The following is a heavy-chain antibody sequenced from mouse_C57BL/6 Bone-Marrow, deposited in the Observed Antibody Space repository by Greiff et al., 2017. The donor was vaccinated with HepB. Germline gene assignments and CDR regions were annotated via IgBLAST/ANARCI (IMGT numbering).Heavy chain of an antibody. CDR1: GYTFTSYW. Sequence: VQLQQPGAELVKPGASVKLSCKASGYTFTSYWMHWVKQRPGQGLEWIGMIHPNSGSTNYNEKFKSKATLTVDKSSSTAYMQLSSLTSEDSAVYYCASLVTTDYFDYWGQGTTLTVSS. CDR2: IHPNSGST. V-gene: IGHV1-64*01. CDR3: ASLVTTDYFDY. J-gene: IGHJ2*01. D-gene: IGHD2-2*01.